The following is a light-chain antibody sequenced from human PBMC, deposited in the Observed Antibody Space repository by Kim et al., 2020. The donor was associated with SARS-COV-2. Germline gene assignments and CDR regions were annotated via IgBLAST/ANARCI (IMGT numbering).Light chain of an antibody. CDR2: AAS. V-gene: IGKV1-27*01. CDR1: QGITNS. CDR3: QKYNSAPST. J-gene: IGKJ1*01. Sequence: DIQMTQSPSSLSVSVGDRVTIPCRASQGITNSLAWYQQKPGKVPQVLIYAASVLQSGVPSRFSGSGSGTDFTLTISSLQPEDVATYYCQKYNSAPSTFGQGTKVDIK.